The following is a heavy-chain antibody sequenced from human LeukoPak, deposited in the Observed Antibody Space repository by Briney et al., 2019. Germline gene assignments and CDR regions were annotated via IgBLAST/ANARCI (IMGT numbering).Heavy chain of an antibody. CDR2: IDPSDSYT. D-gene: IGHD4-17*01. CDR3: ARRPNDLYDYGDYLLTD. J-gene: IGHJ4*02. Sequence: AESLKISCKGSGYSFTSYWSSWVRQMPGKGLEWMGRIDPSDSYTNYSPSFQGHVTISADKSISTAYLQWSSLKASDTAMYYCARRPNDLYDYGDYLLTDWGQGTLVTVSS. V-gene: IGHV5-10-1*01. CDR1: GYSFTSYW.